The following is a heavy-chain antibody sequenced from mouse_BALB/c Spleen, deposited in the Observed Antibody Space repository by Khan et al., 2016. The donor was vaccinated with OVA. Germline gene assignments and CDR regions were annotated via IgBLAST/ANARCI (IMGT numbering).Heavy chain of an antibody. CDR2: ISCYNGAT. V-gene: IGHV1S34*01. CDR1: GYSFTGYY. Sequence: LVKTGDSVKISCKASGYSFTGYYMHWVKQSHGKRLEWMGYISCYNGATTYKQKFKGKATFTVDTSYSTAYMQFNSLTFEDSAVYYCARSHLLWLYAMDFWGQGTSVTVSS. D-gene: IGHD2-2*01. CDR3: ARSHLLWLYAMDF. J-gene: IGHJ4*01.